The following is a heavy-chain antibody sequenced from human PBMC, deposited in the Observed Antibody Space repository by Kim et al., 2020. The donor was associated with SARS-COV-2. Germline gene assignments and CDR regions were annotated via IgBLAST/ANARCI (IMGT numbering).Heavy chain of an antibody. Sequence: SETLSLTCTVSGVSITSVDYYWSWVRQVPGKGLEWIGYIYYSGRTNYNPSLTSRILISIDESKNQFSLKLNSVTAADTAVYYCARDWDIDSSGNPDAFDIGGRGTTVIVST. CDR3: ARDWDIDSSGNPDAFDI. CDR1: GVSITSVDYY. V-gene: IGHV4-31*03. CDR2: IYYSGRT. D-gene: IGHD3-22*01. J-gene: IGHJ3*02.